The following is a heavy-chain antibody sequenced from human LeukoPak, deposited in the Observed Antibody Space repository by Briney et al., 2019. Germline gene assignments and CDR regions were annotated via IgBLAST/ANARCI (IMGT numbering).Heavy chain of an antibody. CDR3: ASRIGRYLYYFGMDV. CDR1: GVPFSHYY. D-gene: IGHD1-26*01. V-gene: IGHV4-34*01. CDR2: INENGNT. Sequence: SETLSLTCAVSGVPFSHYYWSWIRQPPGEGLEWIGEINENGNTNYDPSLKSRVTISVDTSRNHFSLNLTSVTAADTAVYYCASRIGRYLYYFGMDVWGQGTTVTVPS. J-gene: IGHJ6*02.